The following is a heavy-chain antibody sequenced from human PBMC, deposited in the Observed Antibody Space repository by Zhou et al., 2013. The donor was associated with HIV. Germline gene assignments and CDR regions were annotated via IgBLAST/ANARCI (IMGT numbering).Heavy chain of an antibody. CDR2: ISAHDGNT. D-gene: IGHD2-21*01. V-gene: IGHV1-18*01. CDR1: GYTFTSYG. J-gene: IGHJ4*02. Sequence: QIHMVQSGGEVKKPGASVKVSCKTSGYTFTSYGICWVRQAPGQGLEWMGWISAHDGNTNYAQKFQGRVTMATDTSTSTGYMELRSLRTDDTALYYCARGHSAVISAIFTLTSWGQGSVITVSS. CDR3: ARGHSAVISAIFTLTS.